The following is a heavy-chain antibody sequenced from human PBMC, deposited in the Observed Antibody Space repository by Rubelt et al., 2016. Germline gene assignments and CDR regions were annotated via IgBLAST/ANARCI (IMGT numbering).Heavy chain of an antibody. V-gene: IGHV7-4-1*02. D-gene: IGHD3-10*01. CDR3: ARGMRWFGENY. CDR2: INTNTGNP. CDR1: GYTFTSYA. Sequence: QVQLVQSGSELKQPGASVKVSCKASGYTFTSYAMNWVRQAPGQGLEWMGWINTNTGNPTYAQGLTGRFVSSLDSSVRTAELQISSVKAEYTAVYYWARGMRWFGENYWGQGTLVTVAS. J-gene: IGHJ4*02.